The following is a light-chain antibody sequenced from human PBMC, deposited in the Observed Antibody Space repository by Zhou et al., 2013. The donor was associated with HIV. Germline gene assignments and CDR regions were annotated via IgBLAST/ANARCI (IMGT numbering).Light chain of an antibody. J-gene: IGKJ2*01. CDR1: QSVSSN. CDR3: QQYGSSPPNT. V-gene: IGKV3-15*01. Sequence: EIVMTQSPATLSGLPGERATLSCRASQSVSSNLAWYQQTPGQAPRLLIYGASIRATGIPARFSGSGSGTEFTLTISRLEPEDFAVYYCQQYGSSPPNTFGQGTKLEIK. CDR2: GAS.